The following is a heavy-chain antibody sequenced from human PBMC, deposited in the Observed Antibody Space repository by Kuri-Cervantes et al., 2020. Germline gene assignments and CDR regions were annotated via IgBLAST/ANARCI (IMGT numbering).Heavy chain of an antibody. CDR1: GGTFSSYA. CDR2: IIPIFGTA. CDR3: ARDHFYYYYMDV. Sequence: SVKVSCKASGGTFSSYAISWVRQAPGQGLEWMGGIIPIFGTANYAQKFQGRVTMTTDTSTNTAYMELRSLRSDDTAVYFCARDHFYYYYMDVWGKGTTVTVSS. V-gene: IGHV1-69*05. J-gene: IGHJ6*03.